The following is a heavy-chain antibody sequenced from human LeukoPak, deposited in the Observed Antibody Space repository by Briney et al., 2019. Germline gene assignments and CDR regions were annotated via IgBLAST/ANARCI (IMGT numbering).Heavy chain of an antibody. J-gene: IGHJ4*02. CDR1: GGSFSGYY. CDR3: ARAYSIAAVFDY. V-gene: IGHV4-34*01. D-gene: IGHD6-6*01. CDR2: INHSGST. Sequence: KPSETLSLTCAVYGGSFSGYYWSWIRQPPGQGLEWIGEINHSGSTNYNPSLKSRVTISVDTSKNQFSLKLSSVTAADTAVYYCARAYSIAAVFDYWGQGTLVTVSS.